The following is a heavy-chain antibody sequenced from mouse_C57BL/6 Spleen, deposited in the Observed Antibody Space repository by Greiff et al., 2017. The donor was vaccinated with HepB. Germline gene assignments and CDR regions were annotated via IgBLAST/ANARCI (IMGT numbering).Heavy chain of an antibody. Sequence: EVQLQQSGAELVRPGASVKLSCTASGFNIKDYYMHWVKQSPEKSLEWIGEINPSTGGTTYNQKFKAKATLTVDKSSSTAYMQLKSLTSEDSAVYYCARRLYSNYERVFAYWGQGTLVTVSA. CDR3: ARRLYSNYERVFAY. J-gene: IGHJ3*01. D-gene: IGHD2-5*01. CDR2: INPSTGGT. CDR1: GFNIKDYY. V-gene: IGHV1-42*01.